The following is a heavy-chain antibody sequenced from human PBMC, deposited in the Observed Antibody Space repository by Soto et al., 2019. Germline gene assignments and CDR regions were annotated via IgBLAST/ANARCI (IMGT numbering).Heavy chain of an antibody. CDR3: AKDGYSGYGSSYFDY. Sequence: GGSLRLSCAASGFTFSSYAMSWVRQAPGKGLEWVSAISGSGGSTYYADSVKGRFTISRDNSKNTLYLQMNSPRAEDTAVYYCAKDGYSGYGSSYFDYWGQGALVTVSS. CDR1: GFTFSSYA. V-gene: IGHV3-23*01. J-gene: IGHJ4*02. D-gene: IGHD5-12*01. CDR2: ISGSGGST.